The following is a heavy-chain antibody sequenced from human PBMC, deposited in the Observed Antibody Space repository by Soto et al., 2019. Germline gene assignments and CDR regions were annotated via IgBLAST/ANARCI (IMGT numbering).Heavy chain of an antibody. Sequence: SETLSLTCAVSGGSISSSNWWSWVRQPPGKGLEWIGEIYHSGSTNYNPSLKSRVTISVDTSKNQFSLKLSSVTAADTAVYYCVTRNYDILTGYQCFDDWGQGTLVTVSS. J-gene: IGHJ4*02. CDR1: GGSISSSNW. CDR2: IYHSGST. CDR3: VTRNYDILTGYQCFDD. D-gene: IGHD3-9*01. V-gene: IGHV4-4*02.